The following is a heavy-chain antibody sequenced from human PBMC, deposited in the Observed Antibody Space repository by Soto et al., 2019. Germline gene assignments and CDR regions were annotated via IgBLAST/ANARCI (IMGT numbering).Heavy chain of an antibody. CDR1: GGSITSSSYY. CDR3: ARQIIAAAAPNWFDP. Sequence: SETLSLTCTVSGGSITSSSYYWGWIRQPPGKGLEWIGTIYYSGSTYYNPSLKSRVTISVDTSKNQFSLKLSSATAADTAVYYCARQIIAAAAPNWFDPWGQGTLVTVSS. CDR2: IYYSGST. V-gene: IGHV4-39*01. J-gene: IGHJ5*02. D-gene: IGHD6-13*01.